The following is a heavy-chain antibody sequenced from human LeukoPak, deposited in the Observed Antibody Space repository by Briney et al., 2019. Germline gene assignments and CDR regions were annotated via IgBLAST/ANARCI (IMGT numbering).Heavy chain of an antibody. Sequence: GASVKVSCKASGYTFTSYYMHWVRQAPGQGLEWMGIINPSGGSTSYAQKFQGRVTMTRDTSTSTVYMELSSLRSEDTAVYYCARGTSDQLLGIYFDYWGQGTLVTVSS. J-gene: IGHJ4*02. D-gene: IGHD2-2*01. CDR1: GYTFTSYY. CDR2: INPSGGST. CDR3: ARGTSDQLLGIYFDY. V-gene: IGHV1-46*01.